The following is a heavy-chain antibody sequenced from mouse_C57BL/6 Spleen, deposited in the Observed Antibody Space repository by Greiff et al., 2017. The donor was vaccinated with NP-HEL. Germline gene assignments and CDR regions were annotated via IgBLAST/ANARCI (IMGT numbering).Heavy chain of an antibody. CDR2: IDPENGDT. Sequence: EVQLQQSGAELVRPGASVKLSCTASGFNIKDDYMHWVKQRPEQGLEWIGWIDPENGDTEYASKFQGKATITADTSSNKAYLQLSSLTSEDTAVYYCTTYSNYGYAMDYWGQGTSVTVSS. CDR3: TTYSNYGYAMDY. J-gene: IGHJ4*01. D-gene: IGHD2-5*01. V-gene: IGHV14-4*01. CDR1: GFNIKDDY.